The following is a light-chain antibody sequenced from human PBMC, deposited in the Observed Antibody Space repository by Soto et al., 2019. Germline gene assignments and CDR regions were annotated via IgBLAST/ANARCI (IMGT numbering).Light chain of an antibody. CDR1: QSVPSAY. V-gene: IGKV3D-15*01. CDR3: QQYKNWPL. J-gene: IGKJ5*01. Sequence: EIVLTQSPGTLSLSPGERATLSCRASQSVPSAYLAWFQQKPGQAPRLFIYGASNRASDIPYRFSGSGSGTEFTLTISSLQSEDFAVYYCQQYKNWPLFGQGTRLEI. CDR2: GAS.